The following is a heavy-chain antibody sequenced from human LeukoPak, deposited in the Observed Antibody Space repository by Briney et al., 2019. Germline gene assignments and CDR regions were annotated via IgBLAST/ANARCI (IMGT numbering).Heavy chain of an antibody. Sequence: SETLSLTCAVYGGSFSGYYWSWIRQPPGKGLEWIGEINHSGSTNYNPSLKSRVTISVDTSKNQFSLKLSSVTAADTAVYYCARRVLYGSGSYYNRKSYFDYWGQGTLVTVSS. D-gene: IGHD3-10*01. J-gene: IGHJ4*02. CDR1: GGSFSGYY. CDR3: ARRVLYGSGSYYNRKSYFDY. V-gene: IGHV4-34*01. CDR2: INHSGST.